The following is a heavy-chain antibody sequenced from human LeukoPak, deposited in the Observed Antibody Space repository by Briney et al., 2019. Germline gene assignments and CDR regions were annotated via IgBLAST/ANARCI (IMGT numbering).Heavy chain of an antibody. D-gene: IGHD3-22*01. J-gene: IGHJ4*02. CDR1: GFTVSSSY. V-gene: IGHV3-53*01. Sequence: GGSLRLSCAASGFTVSSSYMSWVRQAPGKGLEWVSVIYSGGASFYADSVKGRFTISRDDSKNTLYLQMNSLRAEDTAVYYCAKSPSYFTMILIHWGQGTLVTVSS. CDR2: IYSGGAS. CDR3: AKSPSYFTMILIH.